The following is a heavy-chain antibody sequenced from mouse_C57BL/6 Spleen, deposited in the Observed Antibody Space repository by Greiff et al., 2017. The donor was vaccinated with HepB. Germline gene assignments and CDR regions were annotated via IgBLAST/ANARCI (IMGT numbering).Heavy chain of an antibody. CDR3: AWGSGSSFFDY. V-gene: IGHV1-50*01. CDR2: IDPSDSYT. Sequence: VQLQQPGAELVKPGASVKLSCKASGYTFTSYWMQWVKQRPGQGLEWIGEIDPSDSYTNYNQKFKGKATLTVDTSSSTAYMQLSSLTSEDSAVYYCAWGSGSSFFDYWGQGTTLTVSS. D-gene: IGHD1-1*01. J-gene: IGHJ2*01. CDR1: GYTFTSYW.